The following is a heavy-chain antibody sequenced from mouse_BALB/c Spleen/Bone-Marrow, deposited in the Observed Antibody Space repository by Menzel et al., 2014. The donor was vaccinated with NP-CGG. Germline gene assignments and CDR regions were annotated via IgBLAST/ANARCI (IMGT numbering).Heavy chain of an antibody. V-gene: IGHV14-3*02. CDR2: IDPANGNT. J-gene: IGHJ2*01. CDR3: ARYGLGTYFDY. D-gene: IGHD3-1*01. Sequence: VQPQQSGAELVKPGASVKLSCTASGFNIKDTYMHWVKQRPEQGLEWIGRIDPANGNTKYDPKFQGKATITADTSSNTAYLQLSSLTSEDTAVYYCARYGLGTYFDYWGQGTTLTVSS. CDR1: GFNIKDTY.